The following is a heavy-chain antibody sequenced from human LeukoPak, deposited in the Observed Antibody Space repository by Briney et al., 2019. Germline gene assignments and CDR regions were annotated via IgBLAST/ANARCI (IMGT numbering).Heavy chain of an antibody. CDR3: ARESGYYYDTSGYTFDY. Sequence: SGTLSLTCTVSGGSISSYYWSRIRQSAGKGLEWIGRIYTSGSTNYNPSLKSRVSMSVDTSKNQFSLRLRSVTAADTAVYYCARESGYYYDTSGYTFDYWGQGILVTVSS. CDR2: IYTSGST. CDR1: GGSISSYY. J-gene: IGHJ4*02. D-gene: IGHD3-22*01. V-gene: IGHV4-4*07.